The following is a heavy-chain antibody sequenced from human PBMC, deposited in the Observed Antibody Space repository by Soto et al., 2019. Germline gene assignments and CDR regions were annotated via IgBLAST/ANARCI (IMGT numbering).Heavy chain of an antibody. V-gene: IGHV3-74*01. Sequence: EEQLVESGGGLVQSGGSLRLSCAASEFTFSSYWMHWVRPAPGKGLVWVSRIDNDGRGTIYXDSVKGRFTVTRDNTKXXXXXXXXXLRDEDTAVYYCSRGGFNHGFDIWGQGTMVTVSS. J-gene: IGHJ3*02. CDR3: SRGGFNHGFDI. CDR1: EFTFSSYW. CDR2: IDNDGRGT.